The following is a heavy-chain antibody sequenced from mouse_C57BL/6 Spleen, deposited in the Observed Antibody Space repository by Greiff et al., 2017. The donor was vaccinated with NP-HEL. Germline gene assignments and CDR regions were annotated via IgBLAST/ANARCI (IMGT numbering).Heavy chain of an antibody. CDR1: GYTFTDYN. CDR3: ARKAVVGGNWYFDV. CDR2: INPNNGGT. V-gene: IGHV1-22*01. D-gene: IGHD1-1*01. Sequence: EVQLQQSGPELVKPGASVKMSCKASGYTFTDYNMHWVKQSHGKSLEWMGYINPNNGGTSSNQKFKGKATLTVNTSSITAYMELRSLTSEDSAVYYCARKAVVGGNWYFDVWGTGTTVTVSS. J-gene: IGHJ1*03.